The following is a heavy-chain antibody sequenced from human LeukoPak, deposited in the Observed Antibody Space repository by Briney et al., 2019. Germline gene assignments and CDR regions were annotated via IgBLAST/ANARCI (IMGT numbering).Heavy chain of an antibody. Sequence: SQTLSLTCAVYGGSFSGYYWSWIRQPPGKGLEWIGEINHSGSTNYNPSLKSRVTISVDTSKNQFSLKLSSVTAADTAVYYCARRRLRSTASGNWFDPWGQGTLVTVSS. J-gene: IGHJ5*02. CDR3: ARRRLRSTASGNWFDP. CDR1: GGSFSGYY. D-gene: IGHD5-12*01. CDR2: INHSGST. V-gene: IGHV4-34*01.